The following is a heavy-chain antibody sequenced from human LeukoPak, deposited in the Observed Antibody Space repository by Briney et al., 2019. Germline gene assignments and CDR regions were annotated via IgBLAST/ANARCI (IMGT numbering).Heavy chain of an antibody. J-gene: IGHJ4*02. CDR1: GGSISSGDYY. D-gene: IGHD3-22*01. V-gene: IGHV4-30-4*08. Sequence: SETLSLTCTVSGGSISSGDYYWSWIRQPPGKGLEWIGYIYYSGSTYYNPSLKSRVTISVDTSKNQFSLKLSSVTAADTAVYYCARNYYYDSSGYPYFDYWGQGTLVTVSS. CDR3: ARNYYYDSSGYPYFDY. CDR2: IYYSGST.